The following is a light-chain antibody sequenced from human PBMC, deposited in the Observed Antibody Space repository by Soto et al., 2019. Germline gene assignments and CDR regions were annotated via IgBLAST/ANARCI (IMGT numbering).Light chain of an antibody. J-gene: IGKJ1*01. CDR1: QSVSSSY. CDR3: QQYGSSPPWT. CDR2: GAS. Sequence: EIVLTQSPGTLSLSPGERATLSCRASQSVSSSYLAWYQQKPGQAPRRLIYGASSRATGIPDRFSGSGAGTDFTLTISRREAEDCAVDYCQQYGSSPPWTFGQGTKVEIK. V-gene: IGKV3-20*01.